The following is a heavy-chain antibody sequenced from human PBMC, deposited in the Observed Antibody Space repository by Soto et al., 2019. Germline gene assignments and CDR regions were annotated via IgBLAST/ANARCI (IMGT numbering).Heavy chain of an antibody. J-gene: IGHJ6*02. CDR3: ARVLVPFAYCGGDCYSSYYYYYGMDV. CDR1: GFTFSSYW. Sequence: PGGSLRLSCAASGFTFSSYWMSWVRQAPGKGLEWVANIKQDGSEKYYVDSVKGRFTISRDNAKNSLYLQMNSLRAEDTAVYYCARVLVPFAYCGGDCYSSYYYYYGMDVWGQGTTVTVSS. V-gene: IGHV3-7*01. CDR2: IKQDGSEK. D-gene: IGHD2-21*02.